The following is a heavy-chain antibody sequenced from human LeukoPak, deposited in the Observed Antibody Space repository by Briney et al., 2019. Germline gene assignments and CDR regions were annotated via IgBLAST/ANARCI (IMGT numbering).Heavy chain of an antibody. CDR2: ISYDGNSK. CDR3: ARSRDGYQGSPVH. V-gene: IGHV3-30-3*01. D-gene: IGHD5-24*01. J-gene: IGHJ4*02. Sequence: PGGSLRLSCAASGFIFRSYAMRWVRQAPDKGLEWVAVISYDGNSKYYADSVKGRFTISRDNSKNTLFLQMNSLRVEDTSVYYCARSRDGYQGSPVHWGQGTLVTVSS. CDR1: GFIFRSYA.